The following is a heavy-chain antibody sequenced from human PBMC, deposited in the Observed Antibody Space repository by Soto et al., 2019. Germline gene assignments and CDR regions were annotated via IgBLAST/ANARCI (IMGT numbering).Heavy chain of an antibody. J-gene: IGHJ3*01. CDR2: IGSGDT. CDR1: GYSFDSYA. Sequence: QVQLVQSGATQEKPGASVKVSCEAFGYSFDSYAYSWVRQAPGQGLEWMGRIGSGDTNYAQKLQGRVTMTTDTSPNTAYMELRSLRSDDTALYYCARENDPYGFDLWGQGTRVTVSS. V-gene: IGHV1-18*01. CDR3: ARENDPYGFDL.